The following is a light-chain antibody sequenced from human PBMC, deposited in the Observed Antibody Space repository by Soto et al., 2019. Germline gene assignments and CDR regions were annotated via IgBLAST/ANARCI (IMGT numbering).Light chain of an antibody. CDR1: QSVSSN. J-gene: IGKJ1*01. CDR2: GAS. CDR3: QQYNNWPGT. Sequence: EIVMMQSPATLSVSPGERATLSCRASQSVSSNLAWYQQKPGQAPRLLIYGASTRATGIPARFSGSGSGTEFTLTISSLQSEDFAVYYCQQYNNWPGTFGQGTKVDI. V-gene: IGKV3-15*01.